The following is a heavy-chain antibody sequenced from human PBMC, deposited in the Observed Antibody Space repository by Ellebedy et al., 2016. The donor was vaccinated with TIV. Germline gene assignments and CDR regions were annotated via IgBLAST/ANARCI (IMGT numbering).Heavy chain of an antibody. CDR2: INVYNGNT. V-gene: IGHV1-18*04. CDR3: ARDRNMVSFGGVIIIPGY. Sequence: AASVKVSCKASGYTFPSYGITWVRQAPGQGLEWMGWINVYNGNTNYAQKLQGRVTMTIDTSTTTAYMQLGSLRSDDTAVYYCARDRNMVSFGGVIIIPGYWGQGTLVTVSS. D-gene: IGHD3-16*02. J-gene: IGHJ4*02. CDR1: GYTFPSYG.